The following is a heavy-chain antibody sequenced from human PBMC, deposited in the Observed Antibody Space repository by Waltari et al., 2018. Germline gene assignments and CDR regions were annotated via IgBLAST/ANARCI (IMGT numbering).Heavy chain of an antibody. Sequence: QVQLVQSGAEVKKPGSSVKVSCKASGGTFSSYTISWVRQAPGQGLEWMGRIIPILGIANDAQNFQGRVTITADKSTSTAYMELSSLRSEDTAVYYCAREGYRIKGAFDIWGQGTMVTVSS. D-gene: IGHD5-18*01. V-gene: IGHV1-69*08. CDR3: AREGYRIKGAFDI. CDR1: GGTFSSYT. J-gene: IGHJ3*02. CDR2: IIPILGIA.